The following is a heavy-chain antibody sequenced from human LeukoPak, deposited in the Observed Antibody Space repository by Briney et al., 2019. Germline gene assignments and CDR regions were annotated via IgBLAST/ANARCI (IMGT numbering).Heavy chain of an antibody. CDR2: IYYSGST. D-gene: IGHD4-11*01. CDR1: GGSISSYY. J-gene: IGHJ4*02. CDR3: ARGPFTVLLDY. Sequence: SETLSLTCTVSGGSISSYYWSWIRQPPGKGLEWNGYIYYSGSTNYNPSLKSRVTISVDTSKNQFSLKLSSVTAADTAVYYCARGPFTVLLDYWGQGTLVTVSS. V-gene: IGHV4-59*01.